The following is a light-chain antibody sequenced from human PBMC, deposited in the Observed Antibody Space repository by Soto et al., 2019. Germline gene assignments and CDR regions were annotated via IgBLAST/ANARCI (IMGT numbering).Light chain of an antibody. J-gene: IGKJ1*01. Sequence: DIQMTQSPSTLSVSVGDRVTITCRASQSISSWLAWYQQKPGKAPRLLIYKASSLESGVPSRFSGSGSGTEFTLTISSLQPDDFATYYCQQYNSYSEAFGQGTKVDIK. V-gene: IGKV1-5*03. CDR1: QSISSW. CDR3: QQYNSYSEA. CDR2: KAS.